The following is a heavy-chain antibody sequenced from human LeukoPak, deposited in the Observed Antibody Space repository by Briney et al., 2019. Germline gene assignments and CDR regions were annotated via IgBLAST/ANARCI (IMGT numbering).Heavy chain of an antibody. Sequence: SETLSLTCAVYGGSFSGYYWSWIRQPPGKGLEWIGEIKHSGSTNYNPSLKSRVTISVDTSKNQFSLKLSSVTAADTAVYYCASLTRGAKDYWGQGTLVTVSS. CDR2: IKHSGST. CDR1: GGSFSGYY. J-gene: IGHJ4*02. CDR3: ASLTRGAKDY. D-gene: IGHD1-26*01. V-gene: IGHV4-34*01.